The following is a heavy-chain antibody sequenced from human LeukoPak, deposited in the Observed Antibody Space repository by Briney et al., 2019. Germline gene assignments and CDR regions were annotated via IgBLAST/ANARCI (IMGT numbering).Heavy chain of an antibody. Sequence: SETLSLTCTVSGGSISSYYWSWIRQPPGKGLEWIGYIYYSGSTNYNPSLKSRVTISVDTSKNQFSLKLSSVTAADTAVYYCVRQRDSSGWYRDAFDIWGQGTMVTVSS. CDR1: GGSISSYY. CDR3: VRQRDSSGWYRDAFDI. J-gene: IGHJ3*02. CDR2: IYYSGST. D-gene: IGHD6-19*01. V-gene: IGHV4-59*08.